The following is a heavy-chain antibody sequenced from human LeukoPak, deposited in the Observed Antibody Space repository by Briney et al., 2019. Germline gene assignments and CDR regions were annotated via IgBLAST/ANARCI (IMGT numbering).Heavy chain of an antibody. CDR3: ARWNAMEAPLGMDV. Sequence: SETLSLTCTVSGGSISSYYWSWIRQPPGKGLEWIGYIYYSGSTNYNPSLKSRVTISVDTSKNQFSLKLSSVTAADTAVYYCARWNAMEAPLGMDVWGQGTTVTVSS. CDR1: GGSISSYY. J-gene: IGHJ6*02. CDR2: IYYSGST. V-gene: IGHV4-59*08. D-gene: IGHD1-1*01.